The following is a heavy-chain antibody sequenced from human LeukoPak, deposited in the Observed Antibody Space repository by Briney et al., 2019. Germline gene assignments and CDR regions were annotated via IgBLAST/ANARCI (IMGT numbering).Heavy chain of an antibody. CDR3: ATSPLAARRGVRDY. CDR2: FDPEDGET. CDR1: GYTLTELS. D-gene: IGHD6-6*01. Sequence: ASVKVSCKVSGYTLTELSMHWVRQAPGKGLEWMGGFDPEDGETIYAQKFQGRVTMTEDTSTDTAYMELSSLRSEDTAVYYCATSPLAARRGVRDYWGQGTLVTVSS. J-gene: IGHJ4*02. V-gene: IGHV1-24*01.